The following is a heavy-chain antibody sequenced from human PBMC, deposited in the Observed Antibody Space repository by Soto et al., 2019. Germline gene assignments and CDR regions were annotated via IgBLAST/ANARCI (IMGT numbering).Heavy chain of an antibody. CDR3: ARDYHPTYSSSWYYYYYGMDV. J-gene: IGHJ6*02. Sequence: ASVKDSCKASGYTFTGYYMHWVRQAPGQGLEWMGWINPNSGGTNYAQKFQGWVTMTRDTSISTAYMELSRLRSDDTAVYYCARDYHPTYSSSWYYYYYGMDVWGQGTTVTVSS. D-gene: IGHD6-13*01. V-gene: IGHV1-2*04. CDR1: GYTFTGYY. CDR2: INPNSGGT.